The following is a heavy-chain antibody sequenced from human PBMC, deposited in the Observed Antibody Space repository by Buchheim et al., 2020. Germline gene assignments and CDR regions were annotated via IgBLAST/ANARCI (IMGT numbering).Heavy chain of an antibody. CDR1: GGSISSYY. CDR3: ARHPRGVVVVAATPFWYFDL. Sequence: QVQLQESGPGLVKPSETLSLTCTVSGGSISSYYWSWIRQPPGKGLEWIGYIYYSGSTNYNPSLKSRVTISVDTSKNQFSLKLSSVTAADTAVYYCARHPRGVVVVAATPFWYFDLWGRGTL. CDR2: IYYSGST. V-gene: IGHV4-59*08. D-gene: IGHD2-15*01. J-gene: IGHJ2*01.